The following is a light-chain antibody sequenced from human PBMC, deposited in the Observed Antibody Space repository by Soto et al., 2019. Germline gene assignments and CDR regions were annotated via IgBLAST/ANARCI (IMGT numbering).Light chain of an antibody. V-gene: IGKV3-20*01. CDR3: QHYGDSSWT. J-gene: IGKJ1*01. CDR1: QSVANLY. CDR2: GAS. Sequence: EIVLTQSPDTLSLSPGERATLSCRASQSVANLYLAWYQQKPDQAPRLLIFGASSRASGIPDRFSGSGSGTDFTLTISRLEPEDFALYDCQHYGDSSWTFGQGTRVDSK.